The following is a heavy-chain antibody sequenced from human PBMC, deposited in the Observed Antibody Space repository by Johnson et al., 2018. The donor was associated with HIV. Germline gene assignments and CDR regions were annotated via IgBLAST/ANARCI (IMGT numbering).Heavy chain of an antibody. D-gene: IGHD4-23*01. CDR2: ISYDGSNK. J-gene: IGHJ3*02. V-gene: IGHV3-30*14. CDR1: GFTFSSYA. CDR3: AKGPVDYGGNYDGFGI. Sequence: QVQLVESGGGVVQPGRSLRLSCAASGFTFSSYAMHWVRQAPGKGLEWVAVISYDGSNKYNADSVTGRFTISRDNSKNTLYLQMNSLRAEDTAVYFCAKGPVDYGGNYDGFGIWGQGTKVTVSS.